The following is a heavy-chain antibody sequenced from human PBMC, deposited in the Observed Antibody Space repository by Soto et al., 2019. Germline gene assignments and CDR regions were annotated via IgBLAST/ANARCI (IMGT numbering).Heavy chain of an antibody. CDR2: IIPIFGTA. J-gene: IGHJ4*02. Sequence: ASVKVSCKASGGSFSSYAISWVRQAPGQGLEWMGGIIPIFGTANYAQKFQGRVTITADESTSTAYMELSSLRSEDTAVYYCARGYDLGEPFDYWGQGTLVTVSS. V-gene: IGHV1-69*13. D-gene: IGHD2-15*01. CDR3: ARGYDLGEPFDY. CDR1: GGSFSSYA.